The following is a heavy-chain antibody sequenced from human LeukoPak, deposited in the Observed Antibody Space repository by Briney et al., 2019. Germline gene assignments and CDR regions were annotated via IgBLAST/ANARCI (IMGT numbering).Heavy chain of an antibody. CDR1: GYSFTSYW. J-gene: IGHJ5*02. CDR3: ARHPYGSGSYFPNWFDP. V-gene: IGHV5-51*01. CDR2: IYPGDSDT. D-gene: IGHD3-10*01. Sequence: GESLKISCKGSGYSFTSYWIGWVRQMPRKGLEWMGIIYPGDSDTRYSPSFQGQVTISADKSISTAYLQWSSLKASDTAMYYCARHPYGSGSYFPNWFDPWGQGTLVTVSS.